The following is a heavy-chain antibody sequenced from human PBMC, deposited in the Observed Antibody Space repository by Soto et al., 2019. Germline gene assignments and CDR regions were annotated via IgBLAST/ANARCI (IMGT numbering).Heavy chain of an antibody. CDR2: INAYSGDR. D-gene: IGHD4-17*01. CDR1: GYTFPSST. J-gene: IGHJ4*02. CDR3: ASANYGDSDY. V-gene: IGHV1-18*01. Sequence: QAELVQSGAELNKPRASVKVSCKASGYTFPSSTISWLRQAPGQGLEWLGWINAYSGDRKFAQRFQGRVTMTTDTSASTAYLELTSLTSDDTAIYYCASANYGDSDYWGQGTLLTVSS.